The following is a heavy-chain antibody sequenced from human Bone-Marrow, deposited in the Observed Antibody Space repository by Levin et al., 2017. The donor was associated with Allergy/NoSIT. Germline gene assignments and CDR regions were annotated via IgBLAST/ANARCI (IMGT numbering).Heavy chain of an antibody. D-gene: IGHD1-1*01. J-gene: IGHJ4*02. CDR1: GFTFSSFW. Sequence: PGGSLRLSCTASGFTFSSFWMHWVRQTPGKGLVWVSRTNTDGSGTTYADSVKGRFTISRDNAKSTLYLQINNLRAEDTAVYYCVRPLPGGTGFDYWGQGTLVTVSS. V-gene: IGHV3-74*01. CDR3: VRPLPGGTGFDY. CDR2: TNTDGSGT.